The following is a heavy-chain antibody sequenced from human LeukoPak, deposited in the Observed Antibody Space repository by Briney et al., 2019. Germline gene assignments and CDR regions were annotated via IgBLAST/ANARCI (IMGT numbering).Heavy chain of an antibody. J-gene: IGHJ4*02. V-gene: IGHV6-1*01. CDR3: ARGRHTALGT. CDR2: TYYRSKWVN. Sequence: SQTLSLTCAISGVSVSSNCATWIWIRQAPSRGLEWLVRTYYRSKWVNDYAVSVKSRVTINTGTSKNQVSLQLNSVTPEDTAVYYCARGRHTALGTWGQGTLVTVSS. CDR1: GVSVSSNCAT. D-gene: IGHD5-18*01.